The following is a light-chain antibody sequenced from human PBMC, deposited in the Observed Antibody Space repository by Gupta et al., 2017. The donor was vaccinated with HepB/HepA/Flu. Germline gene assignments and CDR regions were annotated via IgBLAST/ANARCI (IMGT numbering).Light chain of an antibody. CDR2: GAF. Sequence: EVGMPQSPVSLSLSPGERATRSCRASQSVDTNLAWYQQKPGQAPRLLIYGAFHRATGVPARFSGSGSGTDFTLTISSLQSEDFAVYYCQHYNELPLTFGGGTKVDIK. V-gene: IGKV3-15*01. CDR1: QSVDTN. J-gene: IGKJ4*01. CDR3: QHYNELPLT.